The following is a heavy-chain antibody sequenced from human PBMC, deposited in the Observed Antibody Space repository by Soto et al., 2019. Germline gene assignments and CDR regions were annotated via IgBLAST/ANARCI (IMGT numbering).Heavy chain of an antibody. CDR2: IIPIFGTA. D-gene: IGHD3-22*01. J-gene: IGHJ6*02. CDR1: GGTFSSYA. V-gene: IGHV1-69*13. Sequence: ASVKVSCKASGGTFSSYAISWVRQAPGQGLEWMGGIIPIFGTANYAQKFQGRVTITADESTSTAYMELSSLRSEDTAVYYCARGSDSSGYYYYYYGMDVWGQGTTVTVSS. CDR3: ARGSDSSGYYYYYYGMDV.